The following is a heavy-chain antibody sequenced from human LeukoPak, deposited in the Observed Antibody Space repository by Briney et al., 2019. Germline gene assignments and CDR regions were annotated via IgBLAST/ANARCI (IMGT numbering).Heavy chain of an antibody. J-gene: IGHJ4*02. V-gene: IGHV4-39*01. D-gene: IGHD5-12*01. Sequence: SETLSLTCTVSGGSISTSSFYWGWIRQPPGKGLEWIGCIHYSGGTYYNPSLKSGVTISVDTSENQFSLKVSSVTAADTAVYYCARYSGYATYWGQGTLVTVSS. CDR2: IHYSGGT. CDR3: ARYSGYATY. CDR1: GGSISTSSFY.